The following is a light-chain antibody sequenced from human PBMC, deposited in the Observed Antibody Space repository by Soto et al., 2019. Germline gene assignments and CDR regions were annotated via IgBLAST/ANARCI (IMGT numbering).Light chain of an antibody. J-gene: IGLJ1*01. Sequence: QSVLTQPASVSGSPGQSITVSCTGTSSDVGAYNSVSWYQQKPGKAPKLMIYEVNNRFSGISNRFSGSKSGNTASLTISGLQAEDEADYYCSSYTTTNTYVFGTGTKLTVL. CDR1: SSDVGAYNS. CDR3: SSYTTTNTYV. CDR2: EVN. V-gene: IGLV2-14*01.